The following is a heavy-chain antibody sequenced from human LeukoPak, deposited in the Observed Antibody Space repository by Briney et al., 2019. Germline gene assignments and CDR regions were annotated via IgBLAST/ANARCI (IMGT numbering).Heavy chain of an antibody. CDR1: GFTFSSYE. CDR2: ISSSGSTI. CDR3: ARAQGYYDTLPGY. D-gene: IGHD3-22*01. Sequence: PGGSLRLSCAASGFTFSSYEMNWVRQAPGKGLEWVSYISSSGSTIYYADSVKGRFTISRDNAKNSLCLQMNSLRAEDTAVYYCARAQGYYDTLPGYWGQGTLVTVSS. J-gene: IGHJ4*02. V-gene: IGHV3-48*03.